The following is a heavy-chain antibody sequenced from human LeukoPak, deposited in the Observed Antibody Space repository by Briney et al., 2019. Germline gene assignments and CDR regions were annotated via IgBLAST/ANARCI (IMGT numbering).Heavy chain of an antibody. J-gene: IGHJ6*01. CDR3: AKMKGHPLPKYYMDV. Sequence: GGSLRLSCAASGFTFSGYAMSWVRQAPGKGLEWVSGISGSGDNTLYADSVKGRFTISRDNSKNTLYLEMNSLRAEDTAIYYCAKMKGHPLPKYYMDVWGQGTTVTVSS. CDR1: GFTFSGYA. D-gene: IGHD1-26*01. V-gene: IGHV3-23*01. CDR2: ISGSGDNT.